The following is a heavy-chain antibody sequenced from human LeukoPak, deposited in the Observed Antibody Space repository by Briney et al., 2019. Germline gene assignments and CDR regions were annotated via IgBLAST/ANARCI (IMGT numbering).Heavy chain of an antibody. V-gene: IGHV4-39*02. J-gene: IGHJ4*02. CDR2: FYYSGST. CDR1: GDSISSSGYY. Sequence: SETLSLTCTVSGDSISSSGYYWGWIRQPPGEGLEWIGSFYYSGSTYYNPSLKSRVTISVDTSKNQFSLKLSSVTATDTAVYYCARDADTAMVAYYFDYWGQGTLVTVSS. D-gene: IGHD5-18*01. CDR3: ARDADTAMVAYYFDY.